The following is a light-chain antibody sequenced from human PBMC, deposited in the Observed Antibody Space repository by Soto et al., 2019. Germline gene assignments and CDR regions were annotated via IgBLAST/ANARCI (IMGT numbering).Light chain of an antibody. Sequence: SALTQPASVSGSPGQSITISCTGTRTDVDGHDYVSWYQQHPGQAPKLIIFDVHNRPSGVSSRFSGSKSGDTASLTIPGLQAEDDGDYYCGSYTASAPFYVFGTGTKVTVL. CDR1: RTDVDGHDY. CDR2: DVH. CDR3: GSYTASAPFYV. J-gene: IGLJ1*01. V-gene: IGLV2-14*03.